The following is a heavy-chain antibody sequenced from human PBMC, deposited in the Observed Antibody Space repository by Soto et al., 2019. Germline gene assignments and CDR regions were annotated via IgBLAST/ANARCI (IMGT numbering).Heavy chain of an antibody. Sequence: ASVKISCETSGYTLTSYAMHWVRQAPGQRLEWMGWINAGNGNTKYSQKFQGRVTITRDTSASTAYMELSSLRSEDTAVYYCARDPYSGYARTLDYWGQGTLVTVSS. V-gene: IGHV1-3*01. CDR3: ARDPYSGYARTLDY. CDR2: INAGNGNT. D-gene: IGHD5-12*01. J-gene: IGHJ4*02. CDR1: GYTLTSYA.